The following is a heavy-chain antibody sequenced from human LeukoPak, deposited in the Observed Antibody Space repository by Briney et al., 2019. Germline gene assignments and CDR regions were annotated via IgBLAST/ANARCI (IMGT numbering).Heavy chain of an antibody. CDR3: ARTHYDFWSGYFDY. CDR2: IYYSGST. D-gene: IGHD3-3*01. J-gene: IGHJ4*02. V-gene: IGHV4-28*01. Sequence: SDTLSLTCAVSGYSISSSNWWGWIRQPPGKGLEWIGYIYYSGSTYYNPSLKSRVTISVDTSKNQFSLKLSSVTAADTAVYYCARTHYDFWSGYFDYWGQGTLVTVSS. CDR1: GYSISSSNW.